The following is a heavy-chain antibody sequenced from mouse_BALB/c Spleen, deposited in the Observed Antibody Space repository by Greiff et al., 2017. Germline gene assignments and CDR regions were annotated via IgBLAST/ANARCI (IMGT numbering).Heavy chain of an antibody. CDR3: ARGPYITTVVPFDY. Sequence: EVKLMESGGGLVKPGGSLKLSCAASGFTFSSYAMSWVRQTPEKRLEWVASISSGGSTYYPDSVKGRFTISRDNARNILYLQMSRLRSEDTAMYYCARGPYITTVVPFDYWGQGTTLTVSS. CDR2: ISSGGST. CDR1: GFTFSSYA. J-gene: IGHJ2*01. V-gene: IGHV5-6-5*01. D-gene: IGHD1-1*01.